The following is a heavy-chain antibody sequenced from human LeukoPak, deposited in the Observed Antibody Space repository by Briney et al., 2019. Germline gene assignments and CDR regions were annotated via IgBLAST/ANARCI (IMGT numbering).Heavy chain of an antibody. J-gene: IGHJ4*02. V-gene: IGHV4-34*01. Sequence: PSETLSLTCAVYGGSFSGYYWSWIRQPPGKGLEWIGEINHSGSTNYNPSLKSRVTISVDTSKNQFSLKLSSVTAADTAVYYCARAGGYCSGGSCYRGSLDYWGQGTLVTVSS. CDR1: GGSFSGYY. CDR3: ARAGGYCSGGSCYRGSLDY. CDR2: INHSGST. D-gene: IGHD2-15*01.